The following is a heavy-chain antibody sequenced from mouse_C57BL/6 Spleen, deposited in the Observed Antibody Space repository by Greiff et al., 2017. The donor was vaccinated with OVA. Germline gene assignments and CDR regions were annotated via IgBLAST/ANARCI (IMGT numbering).Heavy chain of an antibody. V-gene: IGHV1-5*01. CDR3: TRGRLGPRYFDV. CDR2: IYPGNSDT. CDR1: GYTFTSYW. Sequence: EVKLVESGTVLARPGASVKMSCKTSGYTFTSYWMHWVKQRPGQGLEWIGAIYPGNSDTSYNQKFKGKAKLTAVTSASTAYMELSSLTNEDSAVYYCTRGRLGPRYFDVWGTGTTVTVSS. D-gene: IGHD3-2*02. J-gene: IGHJ1*03.